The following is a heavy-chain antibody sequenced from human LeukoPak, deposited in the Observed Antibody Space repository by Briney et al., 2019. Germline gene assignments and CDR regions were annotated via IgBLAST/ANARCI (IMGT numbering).Heavy chain of an antibody. V-gene: IGHV4-38-2*02. Sequence: SETLSLTCTVSGYSISSCYYWGWIRQPPGKVLEWIGSIYHSGSTYYNPSLKSRVTISVDTSKNQFSLKLSSVTAADTAVYYCAAASSSTMDCSSTSCYYFDYWGQGTLVTVSS. CDR3: AAASSSTMDCSSTSCYYFDY. CDR1: GYSISSCYY. D-gene: IGHD2-2*01. J-gene: IGHJ4*02. CDR2: IYHSGST.